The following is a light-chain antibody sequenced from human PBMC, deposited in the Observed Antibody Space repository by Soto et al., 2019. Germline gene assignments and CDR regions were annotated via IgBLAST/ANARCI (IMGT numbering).Light chain of an antibody. V-gene: IGKV1-6*01. CDR2: AAS. CDR3: QQYYSYPT. CDR1: QGIRID. J-gene: IGKJ4*01. Sequence: AIQMTQSPSSLSASVGDRVTITCRASQGIRIDLGWYQQKPGKAPKLLIYAASTLQTGVPSRFSGSGSGTDFTLTISCLQSEDFATYYCQQYYSYPTFGGGTKVEIK.